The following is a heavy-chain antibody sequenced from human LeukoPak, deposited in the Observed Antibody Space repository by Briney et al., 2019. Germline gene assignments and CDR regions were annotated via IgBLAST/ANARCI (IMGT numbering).Heavy chain of an antibody. Sequence: GSLRLSCAASGFTFSSYAMSWVRQAPGKGLEWVSAISGSGGSTYYADSVKGRFTISRDNSKNTLYLQMNSLRAEDTAVYYCAKSAHCSGGSCYYYYYGMDVWGQGTTVTVSS. CDR1: GFTFSSYA. CDR2: ISGSGGST. V-gene: IGHV3-23*01. CDR3: AKSAHCSGGSCYYYYYGMDV. D-gene: IGHD2-15*01. J-gene: IGHJ6*02.